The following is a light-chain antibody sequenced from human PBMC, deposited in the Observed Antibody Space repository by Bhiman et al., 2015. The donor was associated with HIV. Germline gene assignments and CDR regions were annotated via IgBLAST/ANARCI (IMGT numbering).Light chain of an antibody. J-gene: IGLJ1*01. CDR1: SSDVGGYNY. CDR3: SSYTTSSTYV. Sequence: QSALTQPASVSGSPGQSITISCTGTSSDVGGYNYVSWFQQHPGKAPKLMIYDVSNRPSGVSNRFSGSKSDNTASLTISGLQAEDEADYYCSSYTTSSTYVFGTATKVTVL. V-gene: IGLV2-14*03. CDR2: DVS.